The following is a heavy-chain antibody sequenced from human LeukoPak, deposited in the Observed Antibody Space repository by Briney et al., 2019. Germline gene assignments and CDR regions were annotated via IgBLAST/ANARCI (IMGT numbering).Heavy chain of an antibody. CDR3: ARATGIAARRYFDY. Sequence: PSETLSLTCTVSGGSISSYYWSWIQQPAGKGLEWIGRIYTSGSTNYNPSLKSRVTMSVDTSKNQFSLKLSSVTAADTAVYYCARATGIAARRYFDYWGQGTLVTVSS. CDR1: GGSISSYY. CDR2: IYTSGST. V-gene: IGHV4-4*07. D-gene: IGHD6-6*01. J-gene: IGHJ4*02.